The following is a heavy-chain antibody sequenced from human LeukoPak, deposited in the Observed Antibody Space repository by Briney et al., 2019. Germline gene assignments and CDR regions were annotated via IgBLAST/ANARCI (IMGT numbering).Heavy chain of an antibody. Sequence: ASETLSLTCSVSGGSISSSHYYWGFIRQPPGKGLEWIGSVYYSGSTYYNPSLRGRIIISVDTSKNQFSLKLSSVTAADTAVYYCAREDTAMGLLDCWGQGTLVTVSS. CDR2: VYYSGST. V-gene: IGHV4-39*07. CDR3: AREDTAMGLLDC. D-gene: IGHD5-18*01. J-gene: IGHJ4*02. CDR1: GGSISSSHYY.